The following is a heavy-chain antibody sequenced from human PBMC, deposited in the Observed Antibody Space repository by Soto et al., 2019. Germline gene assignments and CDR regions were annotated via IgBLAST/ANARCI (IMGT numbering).Heavy chain of an antibody. CDR1: GFTFSTYG. CDR2: IWYDGSTE. D-gene: IGHD1-26*01. J-gene: IGHJ4*02. CDR3: AKGLYSGRSSRYFDY. Sequence: GGSLRLSCAASGFTFSTYGMHWVRQAPGKRLEWVALIWYDGSTEYYADSAKGRFTISRDNSKNTLYQQMNSLRAEDTAVYYYAKGLYSGRSSRYFDYWGQGTLVTVSS. V-gene: IGHV3-30*02.